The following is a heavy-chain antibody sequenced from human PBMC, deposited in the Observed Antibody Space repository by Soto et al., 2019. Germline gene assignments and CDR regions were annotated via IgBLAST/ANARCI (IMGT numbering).Heavy chain of an antibody. CDR3: ARGRGSTIGRLYFDY. CDR2: MTSSSDII. CDR1: GFTFTGYS. J-gene: IGHJ4*02. V-gene: IGHV3-48*01. D-gene: IGHD2-8*01. Sequence: GGSLRLSCAAAGFTFTGYSMVWVRQAPGKGLQWISYMTSSSDIIYYADSVKGRFTTSRDNAKNSLYLQMNTLRAEDTAVYYCARGRGSTIGRLYFDYWGQGALVTVSS.